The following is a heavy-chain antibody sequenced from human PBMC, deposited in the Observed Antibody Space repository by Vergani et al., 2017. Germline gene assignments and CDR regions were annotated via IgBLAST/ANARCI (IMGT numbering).Heavy chain of an antibody. V-gene: IGHV1-18*01. Sequence: QVQLVQSGAEVKKPGASVKVSCKASGYTFTSYGISWVRQSPGQGLEWMGWISAYNGNTNYAQKLQGRVTMTTDTSTSTAYMELRSLRSDDTAVYYCARDPVLVYGSGSYFWFDPWGQGTLVTVSS. D-gene: IGHD3-10*01. CDR3: ARDPVLVYGSGSYFWFDP. J-gene: IGHJ5*02. CDR2: ISAYNGNT. CDR1: GYTFTSYG.